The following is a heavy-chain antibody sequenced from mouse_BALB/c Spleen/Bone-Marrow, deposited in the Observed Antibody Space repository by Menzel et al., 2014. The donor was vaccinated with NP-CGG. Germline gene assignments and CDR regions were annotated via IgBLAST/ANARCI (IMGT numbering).Heavy chain of an antibody. Sequence: QVQLQQSAVVLARPGASENLSCKASGYTSTSYWMQWVKQRPGQGLEWIGSIYPGDGDTRYTQKFKGKATLTADKSSSTAYMQFSSLAPEDSAVYYCAAYYGSSCWARDYWGQGTSVTVSS. J-gene: IGHJ4*01. CDR3: AAYYGSSCWARDY. D-gene: IGHD1-1*01. CDR2: IYPGDGDT. CDR1: GYTSTSYW. V-gene: IGHV1-87*01.